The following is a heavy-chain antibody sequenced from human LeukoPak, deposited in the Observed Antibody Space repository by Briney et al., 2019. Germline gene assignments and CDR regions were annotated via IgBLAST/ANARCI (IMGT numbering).Heavy chain of an antibody. D-gene: IGHD6-13*01. J-gene: IGHJ4*02. CDR1: GGSISRNSYY. Sequence: SEALSLTCTVSGGSISRNSYYWGWIRQPPGKGLEWIGSIFYSGSTSYNPSLKSRVTISVDSSKNQFSLKLSSVTAADTAVYYCAITAAYSSSWFYFDLWGQGSLVTVSS. V-gene: IGHV4-39*01. CDR3: AITAAYSSSWFYFDL. CDR2: IFYSGST.